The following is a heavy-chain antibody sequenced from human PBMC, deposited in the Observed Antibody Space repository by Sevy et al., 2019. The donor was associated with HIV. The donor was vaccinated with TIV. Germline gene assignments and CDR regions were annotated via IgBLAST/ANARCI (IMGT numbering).Heavy chain of an antibody. CDR3: ARGDRAVAGYYYYGMDV. V-gene: IGHV1-2*06. D-gene: IGHD6-19*01. CDR1: GYTFTGYY. Sequence: ASVKVSCKASGYTFTGYYMHWVRQAPGQGLEWMGRINPNSGGTNYAQKFQGRVTMTRDTSISTAYMELSRLRSDDTAVYYCARGDRAVAGYYYYGMDVWGQGTTVTVSS. J-gene: IGHJ6*02. CDR2: INPNSGGT.